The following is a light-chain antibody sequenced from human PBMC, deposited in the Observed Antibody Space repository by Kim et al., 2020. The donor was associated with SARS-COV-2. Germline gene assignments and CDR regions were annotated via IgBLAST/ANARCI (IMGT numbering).Light chain of an antibody. CDR3: QAWDSRTEV. CDR1: EWGDKY. Sequence: SVSPGQTASITCSGDEWGDKYACWYQQKPGQAPVLVIYRDSKRPSGIPERFSGSNSGNTATLTISGTQAMDEADYYCQAWDSRTEVFGTGTKVTVL. J-gene: IGLJ1*01. CDR2: RDS. V-gene: IGLV3-1*01.